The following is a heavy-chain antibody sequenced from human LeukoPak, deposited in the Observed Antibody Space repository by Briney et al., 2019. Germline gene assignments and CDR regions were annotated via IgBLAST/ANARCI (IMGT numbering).Heavy chain of an antibody. J-gene: IGHJ4*02. Sequence: GGSLRLSCAASGFTFDDYAMHWVRQAPGKGLEWVSGISWNSGSIGYADSVKGRFTISRDNAKNSLYLQMNSLRAEDTALYYCAKTPYYDILSPYYFDYWGQGTLVTVSS. CDR1: GFTFDDYA. CDR2: ISWNSGSI. D-gene: IGHD3-9*01. V-gene: IGHV3-9*01. CDR3: AKTPYYDILSPYYFDY.